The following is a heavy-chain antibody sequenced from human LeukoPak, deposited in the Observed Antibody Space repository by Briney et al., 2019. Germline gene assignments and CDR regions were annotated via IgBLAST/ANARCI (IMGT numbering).Heavy chain of an antibody. CDR3: ARGPGIAARPYYFDY. Sequence: PSETLSLTCTVSGGSISSSSYYWGWIRQPPGKGLEWIGSIYYSGSTYYNPSLKSRVTISVDTSKNQFSLKLSSVTAADTAVYYCARGPGIAARPYYFDYWGQGTLVTVSS. J-gene: IGHJ4*02. CDR2: IYYSGST. V-gene: IGHV4-39*07. CDR1: GGSISSSSYY. D-gene: IGHD6-6*01.